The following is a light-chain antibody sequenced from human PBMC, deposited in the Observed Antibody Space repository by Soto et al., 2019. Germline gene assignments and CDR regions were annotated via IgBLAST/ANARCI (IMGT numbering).Light chain of an antibody. Sequence: EIVMTQSPATLSVSPGERATLSCRASQSVSSNLAWYQQRPGQAPRLLIYGTSSRATGIPDRFSGSGTGTDFTLTISRLEPEDFAVYYCQQGGNWPLTFGQGTRLEIK. CDR3: QQGGNWPLT. J-gene: IGKJ5*01. V-gene: IGKV3D-20*02. CDR1: QSVSSN. CDR2: GTS.